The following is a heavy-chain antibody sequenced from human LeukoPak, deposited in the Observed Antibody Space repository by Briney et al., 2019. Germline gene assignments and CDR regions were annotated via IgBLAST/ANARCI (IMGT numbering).Heavy chain of an antibody. CDR2: IYYSGST. Sequence: SETLSLTCTVSGGSISSGGYYWSWIRQHPGKGLEWIGYIYYSGSTYYNPSLKSRVTISVDTSKNQFSLKLSSVTAADTAVYYCARGLTRPGYGYRVRYYFDYWGQGTLVTVSS. J-gene: IGHJ4*02. CDR3: ARGLTRPGYGYRVRYYFDY. V-gene: IGHV4-31*03. CDR1: GGSISSGGYY. D-gene: IGHD3-16*02.